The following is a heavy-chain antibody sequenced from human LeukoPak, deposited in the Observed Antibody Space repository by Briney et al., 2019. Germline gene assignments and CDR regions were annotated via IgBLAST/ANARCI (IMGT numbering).Heavy chain of an antibody. J-gene: IGHJ5*02. CDR3: ARDNYAGANWFDP. CDR2: IIPIFGTA. V-gene: IGHV1-69*05. D-gene: IGHD1-7*01. CDR1: GGTFSSYA. Sequence: ASVKVSCKASGGTFSSYAISWVRQAPGQGLEWMGGIIPIFGTANYAQKFQGRVTITTDESTSTGYMELSSLRSEDTAVYYCARDNYAGANWFDPRGQGTPVSVSS.